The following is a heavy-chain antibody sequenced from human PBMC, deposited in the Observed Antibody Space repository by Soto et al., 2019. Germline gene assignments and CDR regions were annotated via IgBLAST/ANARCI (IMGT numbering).Heavy chain of an antibody. J-gene: IGHJ6*03. CDR2: IKTTADGGTT. CDR3: TTDSGYCSSTSCRYSYMDV. Sequence: EVQLVESGGGLVNPGGSLRLSCVVSGLTFSHAWMSWVRQAPGKGLEWVGSIKTTADGGTTDYAAIVKGRFTISRDESKSTLFLQMNSLNTEDSAIYYCTTDSGYCSSTSCRYSYMDVWGKGTTVTVSS. CDR1: GLTFSHAW. D-gene: IGHD2-2*01. V-gene: IGHV3-15*01.